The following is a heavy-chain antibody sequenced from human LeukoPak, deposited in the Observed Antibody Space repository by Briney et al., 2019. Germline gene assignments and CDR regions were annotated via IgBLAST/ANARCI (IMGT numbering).Heavy chain of an antibody. D-gene: IGHD3-10*01. CDR1: GYTFTGYY. CDR2: INPNSGGT. J-gene: IGHJ4*02. V-gene: IGHV1-2*06. Sequence: ASVKVSCKASGYTFTGYYMHWVRQAPGQGLEWMGRINPNSGGTNYAQKFQGRVTMTRDKSISTAYMELSRLRSDDTAVYYCARVLVRGVIHLGYWGQGTLVTVSS. CDR3: ARVLVRGVIHLGY.